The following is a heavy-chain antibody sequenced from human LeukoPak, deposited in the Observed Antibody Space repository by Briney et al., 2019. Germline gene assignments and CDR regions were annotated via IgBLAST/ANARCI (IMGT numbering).Heavy chain of an antibody. J-gene: IGHJ4*02. CDR1: GVALSDYF. CDR3: ARSPSTIGWNWGYYFGF. CDR2: ISTTGST. V-gene: IGHV4-4*07. D-gene: IGHD1-7*01. Sequence: PSETLSLTCSVSGVALSDYFWSWIRQPAGRDLEWIGRISTTGSTYFNPSLQSRVRMSVDSSKTHFSLRLSSVTAADTAVYYCARSPSTIGWNWGYYFGFWGQGHLVTVSS.